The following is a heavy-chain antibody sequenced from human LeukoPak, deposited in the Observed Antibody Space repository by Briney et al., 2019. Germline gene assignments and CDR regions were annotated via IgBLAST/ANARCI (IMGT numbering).Heavy chain of an antibody. D-gene: IGHD1-26*01. CDR3: AKKRRGNLNRSYADY. CDR1: GFTFSSYA. CDR2: ISGSGGST. V-gene: IGHV3-23*01. Sequence: GGSLRLSCAASGFTFSSYATSWVRQAPGKGLEWVSAISGSGGSTYYADSVKGRFTISRDNSKNTLYLQMNSLRAGDTAVYYCAKKRRGNLNRSYADYWGQGTLVTVSS. J-gene: IGHJ4*02.